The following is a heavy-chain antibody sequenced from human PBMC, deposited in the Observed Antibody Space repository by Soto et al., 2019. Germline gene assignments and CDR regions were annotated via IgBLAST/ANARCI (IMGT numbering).Heavy chain of an antibody. Sequence: EMQLLESGGGLVQAGGSLRLSCAASGFTVSSYALNWVRQAPGKGLEWVSGISASTYYADSVKGRFTISRDTSKNTLYLQMNSLRAEDTAICFCAIRMYGTRWYYLDYWGQGTLVTVSS. CDR3: AIRMYGTRWYYLDY. CDR2: ISAST. D-gene: IGHD2-15*01. J-gene: IGHJ4*02. CDR1: GFTVSSYA. V-gene: IGHV3-23*01.